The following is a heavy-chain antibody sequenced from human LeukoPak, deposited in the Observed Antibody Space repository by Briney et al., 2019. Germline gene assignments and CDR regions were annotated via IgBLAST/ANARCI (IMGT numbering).Heavy chain of an antibody. Sequence: GGALRLSCAASGFTVSSNYMSWVRQAPGKGVGWVAVMYSGGSTDYADSVKGRFIISRDNSENTLYLQMNSLRAEDTAVYYCARGGSGYDIDYWGQGTLVTVSS. V-gene: IGHV3-66*01. CDR2: MYSGGST. D-gene: IGHD3-22*01. CDR1: GFTVSSNY. J-gene: IGHJ4*02. CDR3: ARGGSGYDIDY.